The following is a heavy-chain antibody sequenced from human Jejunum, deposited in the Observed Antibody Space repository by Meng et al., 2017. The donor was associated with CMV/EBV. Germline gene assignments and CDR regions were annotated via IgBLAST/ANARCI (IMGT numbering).Heavy chain of an antibody. CDR2: IKQDGSEK. V-gene: IGHV3-7*01. J-gene: IGHJ4*02. CDR1: TFSSYW. Sequence: TFSSYWMSWVRQAPGKGLEWVANIKQDGSEKYYVDSVKGRFTISRDNAKNSLYLQINSLRAEDTAVYYCARGREEGFLEWLLIFDYWGQGTLVTVSS. D-gene: IGHD3-3*01. CDR3: ARGREEGFLEWLLIFDY.